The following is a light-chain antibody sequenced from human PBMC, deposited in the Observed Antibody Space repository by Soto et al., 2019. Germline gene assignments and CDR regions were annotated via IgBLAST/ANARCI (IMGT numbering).Light chain of an antibody. CDR3: QHYGGSFI. CDR1: QSINSKS. Sequence: EIGLTQSPGPLSLSPGEGATVSCRVSQSINSKSLVWYQRKFGQAPSLLIYNTSSRATGIPDRFSGSGSATDFTLSISRLEPEDFAVYYCQHYGGSFIFGPGTKVDFK. J-gene: IGKJ3*01. CDR2: NTS. V-gene: IGKV3-20*01.